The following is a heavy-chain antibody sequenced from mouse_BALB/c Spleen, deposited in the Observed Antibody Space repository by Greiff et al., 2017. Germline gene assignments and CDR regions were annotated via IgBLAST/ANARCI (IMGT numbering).Heavy chain of an antibody. D-gene: IGHD1-1*01. CDR1: GFSLTSYG. CDR2: IWSGGST. V-gene: IGHV2-4-1*01. CDR3: ARNSPYYYGSSYPIAMDY. Sequence: VQLQQSGPGLVQPSQSLSITSTVSGFSLTSYGVHWVRQSPGKGLEWLGVIWSGGSTDYNAAFISRLSISKDNSKSQVFFKMNSLQADDTAIYYCARNSPYYYGSSYPIAMDYWGQGTSVTVSS. J-gene: IGHJ4*01.